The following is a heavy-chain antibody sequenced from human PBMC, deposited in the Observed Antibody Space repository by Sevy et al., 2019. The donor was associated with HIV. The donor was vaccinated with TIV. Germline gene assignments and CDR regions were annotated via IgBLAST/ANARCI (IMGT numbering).Heavy chain of an antibody. CDR2: VKSDTSGGTRGAT. CDR3: SAEGCPYGYHSLDL. J-gene: IGHJ3*01. CDR1: GFPFSDAW. V-gene: IGHV3-15*01. Sequence: GGSLRLSCAASGFPFSDAWLTWVRQAPGKGLEWVGHVKSDTSGGTRGATDYAAPVKDRFTISRDDSRNTLYLQMNSLIIEDTAVYYCSAEGCPYGYHSLDLWGPGTMVTVSS. D-gene: IGHD5-18*01.